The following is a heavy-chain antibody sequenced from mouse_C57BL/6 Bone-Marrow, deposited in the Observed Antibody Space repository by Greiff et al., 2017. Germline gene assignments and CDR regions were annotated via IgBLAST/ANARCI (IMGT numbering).Heavy chain of an antibody. D-gene: IGHD2-4*01. CDR2: IDPEDGDT. CDR1: GYTFTNYW. J-gene: IGHJ2*01. V-gene: IGHV14-1*01. Sequence: VQLQQPGAELVKPGASVKLSCKASGYTFTNYWMHWVKQRPEQGLEWIGRIDPEDGDTEYAPKFQGKATMTADTSSNTAYLQLSSLTSEDTAVYYCTGRLRYYFDYWGQGTTLTVSS. CDR3: TGRLRYYFDY.